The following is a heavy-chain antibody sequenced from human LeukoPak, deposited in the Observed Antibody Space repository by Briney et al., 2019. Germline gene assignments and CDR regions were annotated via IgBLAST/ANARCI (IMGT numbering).Heavy chain of an antibody. CDR3: ARGPLEYCSGGTCYSGRNWFDP. J-gene: IGHJ5*02. CDR2: INPNSGDT. CDR1: GYTFTSYG. V-gene: IGHV1-2*02. D-gene: IGHD2-15*01. Sequence: ASVKVSCKASGYTFTSYGISWVRQAPGQGLEWMGWINPNSGDTNYAQKFQGRVTMTRDTSISTVYMKLRRLRYDDTAAYYCARGPLEYCSGGTCYSGRNWFDPWGQGTLVTVSS.